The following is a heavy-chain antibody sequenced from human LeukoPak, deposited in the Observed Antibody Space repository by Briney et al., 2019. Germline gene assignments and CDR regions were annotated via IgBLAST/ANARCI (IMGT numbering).Heavy chain of an antibody. J-gene: IGHJ4*02. CDR3: ARDMERRGDFDY. V-gene: IGHV3-33*01. CDR1: GFTFSSYG. D-gene: IGHD1-1*01. Sequence: GRSLRLSCAASGFTFSSYGMHWVRQAPGKGLEWVAVIWYDGSNKYYADSVKGRFTISRDNAKKSLYLQMNSLRDEDTAVYFCARDMERRGDFDYWGQGTLVTVSS. CDR2: IWYDGSNK.